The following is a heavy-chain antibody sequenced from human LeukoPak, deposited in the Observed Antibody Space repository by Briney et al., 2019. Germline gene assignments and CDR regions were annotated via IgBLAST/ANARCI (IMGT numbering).Heavy chain of an antibody. V-gene: IGHV1-8*01. Sequence: GASVKVSCKASGYTFTNYDINWVRQATGQGPEWMGWMNTETGDTGYAQKFQGRVTMTRNTSISTAYMELSSLRSEDTAVYYCARGSSSWDFDYWGQGTLVTVSS. CDR1: GYTFTNYD. CDR2: MNTETGDT. CDR3: ARGSSSWDFDY. J-gene: IGHJ4*02. D-gene: IGHD6-13*01.